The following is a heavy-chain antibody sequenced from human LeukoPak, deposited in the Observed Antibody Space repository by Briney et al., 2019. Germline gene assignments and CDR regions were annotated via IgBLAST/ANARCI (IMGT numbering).Heavy chain of an antibody. D-gene: IGHD4-17*01. Sequence: PGGSLRLSCAASGFTFSSYWMTWVRQAPGKGLEWVAVIWYDGSNKYYADSVKGRFTISRDNSKNTLYLQMNSLRAEDTAVYYCARARYGDYYFDYRGQGTLVTVSS. J-gene: IGHJ4*02. CDR3: ARARYGDYYFDY. V-gene: IGHV3-33*08. CDR2: IWYDGSNK. CDR1: GFTFSSYW.